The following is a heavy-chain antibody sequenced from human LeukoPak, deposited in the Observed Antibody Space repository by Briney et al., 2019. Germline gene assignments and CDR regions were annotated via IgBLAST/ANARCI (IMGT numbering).Heavy chain of an antibody. CDR3: ARGLQGIDY. Sequence: GGSLRLSCAASGFTFSTYWMHWVRQAPGKGLVWVSRINPDGSRTSYADSAKGRFTISRDNAKNTLYLQMNSLRAEDTAVYYCARGLQGIDYWGQGTLVTVSS. J-gene: IGHJ4*02. V-gene: IGHV3-74*01. CDR2: INPDGSRT. D-gene: IGHD4-11*01. CDR1: GFTFSTYW.